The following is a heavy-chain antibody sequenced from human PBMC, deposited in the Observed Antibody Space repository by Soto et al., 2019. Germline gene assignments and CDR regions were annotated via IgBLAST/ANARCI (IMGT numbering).Heavy chain of an antibody. J-gene: IGHJ4*02. CDR2: FWSAERI. D-gene: IGHD4-17*01. Sequence: PSETLSLTCSVSGGSISGGDYSWSWLRQTPSKGLELIGYFWSAERIFSSPSLKRRVIISADRTKNQIPLRLTSVTPADTAVYYCAGASGDYGNYFFDSWGQGILVTVSS. CDR3: AGASGDYGNYFFDS. V-gene: IGHV4-30-2*01. CDR1: GGSISGGDYS.